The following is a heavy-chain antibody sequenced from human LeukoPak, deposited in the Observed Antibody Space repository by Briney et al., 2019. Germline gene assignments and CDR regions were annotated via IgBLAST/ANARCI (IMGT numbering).Heavy chain of an antibody. D-gene: IGHD2-15*01. Sequence: ASVKVSCKASGYTFTGYYMHWVRQAPGQGLEWMGWINPNSGGTNYAQKFQGRVTMTRDTSISTAYMELSRLRSADTAVYYCARVGYCSGGSCYVYPFDYWGQGTLVTVSS. V-gene: IGHV1-2*02. CDR1: GYTFTGYY. J-gene: IGHJ4*02. CDR3: ARVGYCSGGSCYVYPFDY. CDR2: INPNSGGT.